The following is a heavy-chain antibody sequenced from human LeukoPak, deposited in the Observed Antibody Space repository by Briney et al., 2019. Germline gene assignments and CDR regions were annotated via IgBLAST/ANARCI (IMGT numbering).Heavy chain of an antibody. J-gene: IGHJ6*02. CDR3: ARGGGFDD. Sequence: RGSLRLSCAASGFTFSSYWMNWARQAPGKGLEWVASINHNGNVNYYVDSVKGRFTISRDNAKNSLYLQMSNLRAEDTAVYFCARGGGFDDWGQGATVTVSS. D-gene: IGHD2-15*01. CDR1: GFTFSSYW. CDR2: INHNGNVN. V-gene: IGHV3-7*03.